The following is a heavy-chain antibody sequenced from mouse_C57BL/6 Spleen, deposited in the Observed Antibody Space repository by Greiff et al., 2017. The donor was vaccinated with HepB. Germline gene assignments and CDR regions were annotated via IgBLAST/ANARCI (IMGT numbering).Heavy chain of an antibody. CDR3: ARVAANWDVGEDY. V-gene: IGHV1-81*01. Sequence: VQLQQSGAELARPGASVKLSCKASGYTFTSYGISWVKQRTGQGLEWIGEIYPRSGNTYYNEKFKGKATRTADKSSSTAYMELRSLTSEDSAVSFCARVAANWDVGEDYWGQGTTLTVSS. J-gene: IGHJ2*01. CDR1: GYTFTSYG. CDR2: IYPRSGNT. D-gene: IGHD4-1*01.